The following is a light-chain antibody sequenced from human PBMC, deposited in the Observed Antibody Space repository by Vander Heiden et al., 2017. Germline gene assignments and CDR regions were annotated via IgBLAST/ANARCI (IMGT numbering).Light chain of an antibody. V-gene: IGKV3-11*01. CDR1: QNVDIY. J-gene: IGKJ4*01. Sequence: EVVLTQSPATLPLSPGERATLSCRASQNVDIYLAWYQQKPGQSPRLLIYDASNRATGIPARFSGSGSGTDFTLTISSLEPEDFAVYYCQQRKYWPPLTFGGGTKVDIK. CDR2: DAS. CDR3: QQRKYWPPLT.